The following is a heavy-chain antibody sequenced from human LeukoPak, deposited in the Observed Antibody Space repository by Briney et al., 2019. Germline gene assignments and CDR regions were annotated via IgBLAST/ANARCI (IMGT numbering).Heavy chain of an antibody. V-gene: IGHV4-59*01. CDR1: GGPISSYY. J-gene: IGHJ3*02. CDR2: IYYSGST. CDR3: ASSVEMATIDAFDI. D-gene: IGHD5-24*01. Sequence: SETLSLTCTVSGGPISSYYWSWIRQPPGKVLEWIGYIYYSGSTNYNPSLKSRVTIAVDTSKNQFSLKLSSVTAADTAVYYCASSVEMATIDAFDIWGQGTMVTVSP.